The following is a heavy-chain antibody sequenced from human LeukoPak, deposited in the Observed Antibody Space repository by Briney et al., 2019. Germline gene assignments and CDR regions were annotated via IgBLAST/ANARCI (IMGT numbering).Heavy chain of an antibody. Sequence: GESLKISCKGSGYSFTTYWIAWVRQMPGKGLEWMGIIYPGDSDTIYSPSFQGQVTISTDKSISTAYLQWSNLKASDTAMYYCARISLVQGVIIKFDYWGQGTLVTVSS. CDR1: GYSFTTYW. CDR3: ARISLVQGVIIKFDY. V-gene: IGHV5-51*01. CDR2: IYPGDSDT. D-gene: IGHD3-10*01. J-gene: IGHJ4*02.